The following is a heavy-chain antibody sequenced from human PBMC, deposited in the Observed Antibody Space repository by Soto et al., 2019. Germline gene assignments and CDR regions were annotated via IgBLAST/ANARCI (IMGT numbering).Heavy chain of an antibody. V-gene: IGHV1-2*04. D-gene: IGHD4-17*01. CDR3: ARSVVYYGDDYSYGMDV. CDR2: INPSSGGT. J-gene: IGHJ6*02. Sequence: ASVKVSCKASGYTFTGYYMHWVRQAPGQGLERMGWINPSSGGTNYAQKFQGWVTMTRDTSISTAYMELSRLRSDDTAVYYCARSVVYYGDDYSYGMDVWGQGTTVTVSS. CDR1: GYTFTGYY.